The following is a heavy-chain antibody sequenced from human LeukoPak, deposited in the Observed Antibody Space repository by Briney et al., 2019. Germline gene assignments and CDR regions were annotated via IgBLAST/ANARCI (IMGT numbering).Heavy chain of an antibody. J-gene: IGHJ6*02. Sequence: SETLSLTCTVSGGSISSYYWSLIRQPPGKGLEWIGYIYYSGTTNYNPSLKSRVTISVDTSKNQFSLQLRSVTAADTAVYYCAREDPQTTVPEGMDVWGQGTTVTVSS. V-gene: IGHV4-59*01. CDR3: AREDPQTTVPEGMDV. D-gene: IGHD4-17*01. CDR1: GGSISSYY. CDR2: IYYSGTT.